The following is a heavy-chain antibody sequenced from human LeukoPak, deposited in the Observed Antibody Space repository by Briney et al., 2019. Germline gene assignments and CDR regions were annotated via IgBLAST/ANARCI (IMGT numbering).Heavy chain of an antibody. Sequence: PGGSLRLSCAASGFTFSSYAMSWVRQAPGKGLEWVSTISGSGGGTYYADSVKGRFTISRDNSKNTLYLQMNSLRAEDTAIYYCAELPDIVVTGGFDCWGQGTLVTVSS. CDR3: AELPDIVVTGGFDC. CDR1: GFTFSSYA. D-gene: IGHD6-19*01. V-gene: IGHV3-23*01. CDR2: ISGSGGGT. J-gene: IGHJ4*02.